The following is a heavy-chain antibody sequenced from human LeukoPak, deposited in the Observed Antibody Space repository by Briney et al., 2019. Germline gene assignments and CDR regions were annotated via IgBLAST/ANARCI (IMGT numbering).Heavy chain of an antibody. D-gene: IGHD5-12*01. CDR3: ARERSVAGYDRTHYFDY. V-gene: IGHV4-39*07. CDR1: GGSISSSSYY. Sequence: KPSETLSLTCTVSGGSISSSSYYWGWIRQPPGKGLEWIGSIYYSGSTYYNPSLKSRVTISVDTSKNQFSLKLSSVTAADTAVYYCARERSVAGYDRTHYFDYWGQGTLVTVSS. J-gene: IGHJ4*02. CDR2: IYYSGST.